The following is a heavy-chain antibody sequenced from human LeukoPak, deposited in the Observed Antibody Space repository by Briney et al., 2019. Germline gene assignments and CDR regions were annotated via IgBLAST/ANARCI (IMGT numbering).Heavy chain of an antibody. CDR1: GGSLSNYY. Sequence: SQTLSLTCAVYGGSLSNYYWSWIRQPPGKGLEWIGEINHSGSTKFNPSLKSRVTILVAMSKSQFSLELRSVTTADKTVYYYCRGPATRSDFAWFDHWGQGILVTVSS. CDR2: INHSGST. CDR3: CRGPATRSDFAWFDH. J-gene: IGHJ5*02. V-gene: IGHV4-34*01. D-gene: IGHD2-15*01.